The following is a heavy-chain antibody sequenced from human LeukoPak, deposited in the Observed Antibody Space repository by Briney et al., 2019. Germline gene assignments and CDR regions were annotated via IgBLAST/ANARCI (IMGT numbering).Heavy chain of an antibody. J-gene: IGHJ5*02. Sequence: LPGGSLRLSCEVTGFSLSSYWMSWVRQAPGKGLEWVANIKQDGTETHYGDSVKGRFTISRDNAKNSLYLQLNSLRGEDTAVYYCARNTDRDAYMAPWGQGTLVTVSS. CDR3: ARNTDRDAYMAP. CDR1: GFSLSSYW. CDR2: IKQDGTET. V-gene: IGHV3-7*01. D-gene: IGHD5-24*01.